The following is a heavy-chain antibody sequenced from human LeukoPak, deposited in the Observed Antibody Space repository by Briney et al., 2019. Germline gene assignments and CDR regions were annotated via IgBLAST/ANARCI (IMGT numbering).Heavy chain of an antibody. D-gene: IGHD6-13*01. CDR2: IYSGGST. V-gene: IGHV3-66*02. J-gene: IGHJ6*03. CDR1: GFTVSSNY. CDR3: ARDLRGNIAAVNYYYMDV. Sequence: GGSLRLSCAASGFTVSSNYMSWVRQAPGKGLEWVSAIYSGGSTYYVDSVKGRFTISRDNSKNTLYPQMNRLRAEDTAVYYCARDLRGNIAAVNYYYMDVWGKGTTVTVSS.